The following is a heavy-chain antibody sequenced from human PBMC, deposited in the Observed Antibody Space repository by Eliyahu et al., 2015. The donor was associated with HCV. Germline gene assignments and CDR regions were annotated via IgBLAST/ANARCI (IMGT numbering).Heavy chain of an antibody. CDR3: ARGRSEYSGYDYWYFDL. CDR1: GGSFSDSS. V-gene: IGHV4-34*01. J-gene: IGHJ2*01. CDR2: INHSGRT. Sequence: QVQLQQWGAGLLKPSETLSLICAVYGGSFSDSSWSWIRQSPGKGLEWIGEINHSGRTDYNPSLKSRVAISVDTSKNQFSLKLTSVTAADTAFYYCARGRSEYSGYDYWYFDLWGRGTLVTVSS. D-gene: IGHD5-12*01.